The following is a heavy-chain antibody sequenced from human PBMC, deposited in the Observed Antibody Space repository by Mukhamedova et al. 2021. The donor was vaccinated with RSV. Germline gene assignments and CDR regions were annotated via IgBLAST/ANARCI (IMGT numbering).Heavy chain of an antibody. CDR3: MGYLDDHTSVFDY. Sequence: ASVLYPVGTIHYADSVKGRLTISRDNSKNMVYLEMNSVRVYDTATYFCMGYLDDHTSVFDYWGQGSLVTVS. CDR2: LYPVGTI. V-gene: IGHV3-53*01. D-gene: IGHD1-20*01. J-gene: IGHJ4*02.